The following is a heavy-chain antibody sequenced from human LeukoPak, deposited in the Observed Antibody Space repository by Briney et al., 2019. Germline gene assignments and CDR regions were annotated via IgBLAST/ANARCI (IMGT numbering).Heavy chain of an antibody. CDR2: IKQDGSEI. CDR3: ARDMSFSTSDWYGELDN. D-gene: IGHD6-19*01. J-gene: IGHJ4*02. Sequence: GGSLRLSCAASGFIFDNFWMSWVRQAPGKGLEWVANIKQDGSEIYYVDSVKGRFTISRDNAKKLLYLQMNSLRVEDTALYYCARDMSFSTSDWYGELDNWGQGTLVTVSS. CDR1: GFIFDNFW. V-gene: IGHV3-7*05.